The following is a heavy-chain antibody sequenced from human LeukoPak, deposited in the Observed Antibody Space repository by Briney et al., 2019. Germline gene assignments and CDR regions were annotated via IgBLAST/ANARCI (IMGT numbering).Heavy chain of an antibody. D-gene: IGHD1-1*01. Sequence: SQTLSLTCAISGDSVSSNSAAWNWIRQSPSRGLEWLGRTDYRSKWYNDYAVSVKSRITVNPDTSKNQFSLQLNSVTPEDTAVYYCAREQWVTTGSYYYGMDVWGQGTTVTVSS. V-gene: IGHV6-1*01. CDR1: GDSVSSNSAA. J-gene: IGHJ6*02. CDR3: AREQWVTTGSYYYGMDV. CDR2: TDYRSKWYN.